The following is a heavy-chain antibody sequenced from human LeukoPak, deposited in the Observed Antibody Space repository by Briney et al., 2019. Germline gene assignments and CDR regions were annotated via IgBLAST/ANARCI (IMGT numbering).Heavy chain of an antibody. Sequence: GGSLRLSCAASGFTFSSYGMHWVRQAPGKGLEWVAFIRYDGISKYYADSVKGRFTISRDNAKNSLYLQMNSLRAEDTAVYYCAKGSGFLFDYCGQGTLVTVSS. V-gene: IGHV3-30*02. CDR3: AKGSGFLFDY. CDR2: IRYDGISK. CDR1: GFTFSSYG. D-gene: IGHD2-15*01. J-gene: IGHJ4*02.